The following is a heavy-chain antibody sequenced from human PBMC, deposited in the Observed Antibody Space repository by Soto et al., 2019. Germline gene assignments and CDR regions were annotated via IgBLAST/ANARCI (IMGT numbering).Heavy chain of an antibody. CDR3: ARVLIVRNWFDP. CDR2: INHSGST. J-gene: IGHJ5*02. D-gene: IGHD3-22*01. CDR1: GGSFSGYY. V-gene: IGHV4-34*01. Sequence: SETLSLTCAVYGGSFSGYYWSWIRQPPGKGLEWIGEINHSGSTNYNPSLKSRVTISVDTSKNQFSLKLSSVTAADTAVYYCARVLIVRNWFDPWGQGTLVTVSS.